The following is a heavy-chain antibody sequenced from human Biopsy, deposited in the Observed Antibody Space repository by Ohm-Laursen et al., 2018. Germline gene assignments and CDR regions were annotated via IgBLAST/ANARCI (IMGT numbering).Heavy chain of an antibody. V-gene: IGHV4-38-2*01. CDR1: GYSISSDYR. D-gene: IGHD6-19*01. J-gene: IGHJ4*02. CDR2: IFKDGNT. Sequence: SQTLSLTCAVSGYSISSDYRWGWIRQAPGKTLEWLGNIFKDGNTHYNPSLRSRLIISIDTSKNQFSLMMTSVSGADTAVYFCGRVGSGWAPFDKWGPGTLVTVSS. CDR3: GRVGSGWAPFDK.